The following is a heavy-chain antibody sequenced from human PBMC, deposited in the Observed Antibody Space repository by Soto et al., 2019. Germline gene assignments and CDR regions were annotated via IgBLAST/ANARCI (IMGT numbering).Heavy chain of an antibody. CDR1: GFTVSSNY. V-gene: IGHV3-66*01. D-gene: IGHD2-2*01. Sequence: GGSLRLSCAASGFTVSSNYMSWVRQAPGKGLEWVSVIYSGGSTYYADSVKGRFTISRDNSKNTLYLQMNSLRAEDTAVYYCARLTKDIVVVPASYYYYYYMDVWGKGTTVTVSS. CDR3: ARLTKDIVVVPASYYYYYYMDV. J-gene: IGHJ6*03. CDR2: IYSGGST.